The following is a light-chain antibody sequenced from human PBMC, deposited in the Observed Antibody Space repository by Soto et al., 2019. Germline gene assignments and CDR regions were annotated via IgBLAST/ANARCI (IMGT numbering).Light chain of an antibody. CDR1: GGHSTYA. J-gene: IGLJ3*02. CDR3: QTWVTGSWV. V-gene: IGLV4-69*01. CDR2: LDSDGSY. Sequence: QPVLTQSPSASASLGASVQLTCTLSGGHSTYAIAWHQQESEKGPRYLMKLDSDGSYTKGDGIPDRFSGSSSGAERYLTISSLQSDDEVYYYCQTWVTGSWVFAGGTQLTVL.